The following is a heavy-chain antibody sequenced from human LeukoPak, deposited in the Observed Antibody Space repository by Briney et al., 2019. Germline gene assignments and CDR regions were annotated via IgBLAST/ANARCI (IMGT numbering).Heavy chain of an antibody. CDR3: ARVYGDYAEDWFDP. J-gene: IGHJ5*02. D-gene: IGHD4-17*01. CDR1: GGSVSSGSYY. Sequence: SETLSLTCTVSGGSVSSGSYYWSWIRQPPGEGLEWIGYIYYSGSTNYNPSLKSRVTISVDTSKNQFSLKLSSVTAADTAVYYCARVYGDYAEDWFDPWGQGTLVTVSS. V-gene: IGHV4-61*01. CDR2: IYYSGST.